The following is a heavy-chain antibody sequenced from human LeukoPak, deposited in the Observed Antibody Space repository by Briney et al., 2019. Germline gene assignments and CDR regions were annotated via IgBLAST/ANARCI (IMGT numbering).Heavy chain of an antibody. CDR1: GFTLSSNY. Sequence: PGGSLRLSCAASGFTLSSNYMSWVRQVPGKGPEWVSVIYSDGTISYSDSVKGRFTISRDNSENTLYLQMNSLRVEDTAVYYCAREVGGGASGQWGQGTLVTVSS. J-gene: IGHJ4*02. CDR3: AREVGGGASGQ. V-gene: IGHV3-66*01. D-gene: IGHD3-16*01. CDR2: IYSDGTI.